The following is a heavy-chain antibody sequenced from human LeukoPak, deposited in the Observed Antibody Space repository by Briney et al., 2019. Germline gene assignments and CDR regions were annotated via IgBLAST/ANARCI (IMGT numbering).Heavy chain of an antibody. J-gene: IGHJ4*02. CDR3: ARSRIGSQFDF. V-gene: IGHV1-2*02. D-gene: IGHD1-26*01. CDR2: INPNSGGT. Sequence: ASVKVSCKASGYIFTGYYMHWVRQAPGQGLEWMGWINPNSGGTNFAQKFQGRVTMTRDTSISTAYMALSRLRSDDTAVYYCARSRIGSQFDFWGQGTLVIVSS. CDR1: GYIFTGYY.